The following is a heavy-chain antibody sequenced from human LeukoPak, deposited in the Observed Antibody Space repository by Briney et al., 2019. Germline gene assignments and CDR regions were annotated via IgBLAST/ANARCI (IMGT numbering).Heavy chain of an antibody. D-gene: IGHD3-3*01. CDR3: ARGLTIFGVVITRGWFDP. V-gene: IGHV4-39*07. J-gene: IGHJ5*02. CDR1: SGSISTSNYY. CDR2: IFYSGST. Sequence: SETLSLTCTVSSGSISTSNYYWGWVRQPPGKALEWIGNIFYSGSTYYSPSLKSRVTISLDKSKNQFSLKLSSVTAADTAVYYCARGLTIFGVVITRGWFDPWGQGTLVTVSS.